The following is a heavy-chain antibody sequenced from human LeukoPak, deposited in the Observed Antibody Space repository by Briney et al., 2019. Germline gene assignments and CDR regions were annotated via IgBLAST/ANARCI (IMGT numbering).Heavy chain of an antibody. V-gene: IGHV1-18*01. CDR1: GYTFTSYG. J-gene: IGHJ4*02. D-gene: IGHD3-22*01. CDR3: ARDTRDYYDSSGYYNY. CDR2: ISAYNGNT. Sequence: HRASVKVSCKASGYTFTSYGISWVRQAPGQGLEWMGWISAYNGNTNYAQKLQGRATMTTDTSTSTAYMELRSLRSDDTAVYYCARDTRDYYDSSGYYNYWGQGTLVTVSS.